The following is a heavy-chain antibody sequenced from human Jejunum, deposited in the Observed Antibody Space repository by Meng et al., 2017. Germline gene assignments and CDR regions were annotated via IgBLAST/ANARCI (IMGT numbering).Heavy chain of an antibody. CDR3: ARASRVLGGFDY. J-gene: IGHJ4*02. V-gene: IGHV1-46*01. Sequence: QVRLVQSGAEGKKPGASVKVSCKTSGYTFTSYFIQWVRQAPGQGLEWMGIINPSGGSTSYAQKFQGRVTMTRDTSTSTVHMEVSSLRSADTAVYYCARASRVLGGFDYWGQGTLVTVSS. CDR1: GYTFTSYF. D-gene: IGHD3-16*01. CDR2: INPSGGST.